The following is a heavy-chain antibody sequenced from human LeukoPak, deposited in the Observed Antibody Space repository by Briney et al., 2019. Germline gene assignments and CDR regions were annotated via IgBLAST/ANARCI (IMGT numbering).Heavy chain of an antibody. CDR1: GFSLSDYY. CDR2: ISISGSFI. J-gene: IGHJ5*02. Sequence: GGSLRLSCAASGFSLSDYYMRWIRQAPGKGLEWVSHISISGSFISYADSVKGRFTISRDNAKNSLYLQMNSLRAEDTAVYYCARDLGPTSSWYFHWFDPWGQGPLVTVSS. CDR3: ARDLGPTSSWYFHWFDP. D-gene: IGHD6-13*01. V-gene: IGHV3-11*01.